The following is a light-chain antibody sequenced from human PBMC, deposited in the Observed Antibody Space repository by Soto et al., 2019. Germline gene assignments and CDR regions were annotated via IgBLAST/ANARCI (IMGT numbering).Light chain of an antibody. CDR1: QSVSSR. CDR3: QQRLTWPIT. V-gene: IGKV3-11*01. J-gene: IGKJ5*01. Sequence: EIVLTPSACTLSLSTGGRATLSRRASQSVSSRLAWYQQKTGQAPRLVIYGASSRATGIPDRFSGSGYGTDFNLSISSLETEDFAVYYCQQRLTWPITFGQGTRLEIK. CDR2: GAS.